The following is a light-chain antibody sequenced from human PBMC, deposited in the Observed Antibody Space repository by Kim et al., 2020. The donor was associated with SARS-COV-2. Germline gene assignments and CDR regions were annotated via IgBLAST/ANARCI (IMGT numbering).Light chain of an antibody. CDR3: QSADGSGTYV. Sequence: VSTGQTARITGCGVTLTEKQTYWCQQKSGQAPLLVIYKDNERPSGIPGRVSGSSSGTTVTLTISGVQAEDDADYYCQSADGSGTYVFGTGTKVTVL. J-gene: IGLJ1*01. CDR1: TLTEKQ. V-gene: IGLV3-25*03. CDR2: KDN.